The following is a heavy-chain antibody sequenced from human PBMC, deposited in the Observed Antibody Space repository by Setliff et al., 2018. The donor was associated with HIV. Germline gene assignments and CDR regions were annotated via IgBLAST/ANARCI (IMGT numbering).Heavy chain of an antibody. D-gene: IGHD1-1*01. CDR1: GGSISSGSYY. CDR2: IYTSGST. CDR3: ASVHNYLPHDAFDI. V-gene: IGHV4-61*02. Sequence: PSETLSLTCTVSGGSISSGSYYWSWIRQPAGKGLEWIGRIYTSGSTNYNPSLKSRVSISVDTSTNQFSLKLNSVTAADTAVYYCASVHNYLPHDAFDIWGQGTMVTVSS. J-gene: IGHJ3*02.